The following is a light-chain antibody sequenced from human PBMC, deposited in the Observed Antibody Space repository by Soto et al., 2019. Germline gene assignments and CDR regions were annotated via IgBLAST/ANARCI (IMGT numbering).Light chain of an antibody. Sequence: EIVLTQSPGTLSLSPGERATLSCRASQSVSSSYLAWYQQKPGQAPRLLIYSASSRATDIPDRFSGSGSGTDCTLTISRLEPEDFGVYYCQQDGSSPPRFTFGPGTRVDIK. CDR1: QSVSSSY. CDR2: SAS. CDR3: QQDGSSPPRFT. V-gene: IGKV3-20*01. J-gene: IGKJ3*01.